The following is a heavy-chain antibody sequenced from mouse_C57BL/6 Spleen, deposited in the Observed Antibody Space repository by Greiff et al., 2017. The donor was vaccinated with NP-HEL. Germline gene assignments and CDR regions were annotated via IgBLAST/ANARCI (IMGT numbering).Heavy chain of an antibody. J-gene: IGHJ4*01. V-gene: IGHV1-50*01. CDR2: IDPSDSYT. Sequence: QVQLKQPGAELVKPGASVKLSCKASGYTFTSYWMQWVKQRPGQGLEWIGEIDPSDSYTNYNQKFKGKATLTVDTSSSTAYMQLSSLTSEDSAVYYCARYYYSNYPYAMDYWGQGTSVTVSS. CDR3: ARYYYSNYPYAMDY. CDR1: GYTFTSYW. D-gene: IGHD2-5*01.